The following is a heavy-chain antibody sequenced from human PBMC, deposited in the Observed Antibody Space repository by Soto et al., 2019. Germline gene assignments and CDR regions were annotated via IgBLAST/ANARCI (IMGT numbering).Heavy chain of an antibody. CDR1: GGSISSGDYY. J-gene: IGHJ4*02. D-gene: IGHD6-19*01. CDR2: IYYSGST. V-gene: IGHV4-30-4*01. Sequence: QVQLQESGPGLVKPSQTLSLTCTVSGGSISSGDYYWSWIRQPPGKGLEWIGYIYYSGSTYYNPSLKSRVTISVDTSKNQFALKLSSVTAADTAVYYCAREGSSGWSPSRFDYWGQGTLVTVSS. CDR3: AREGSSGWSPSRFDY.